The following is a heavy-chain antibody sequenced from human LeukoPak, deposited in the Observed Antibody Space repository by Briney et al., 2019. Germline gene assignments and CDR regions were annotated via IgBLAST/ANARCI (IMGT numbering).Heavy chain of an antibody. J-gene: IGHJ4*02. CDR1: GFTFSTYG. Sequence: GGSLRLSCVASGFTFSTYGMHWVRQAPGRGLGWVTFIRYDVSNQYYAYSVEGRFTISRDTSKNTLHMEMNSVPVEDTAVDFCSKDFGPWGVGATPHYWVQGTLITVSS. V-gene: IGHV3-30*02. D-gene: IGHD1-26*01. CDR3: SKDFGPWGVGATPHY. CDR2: IRYDVSNQ.